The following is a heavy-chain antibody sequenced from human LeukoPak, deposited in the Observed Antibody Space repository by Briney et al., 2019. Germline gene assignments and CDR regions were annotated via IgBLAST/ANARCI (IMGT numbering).Heavy chain of an antibody. V-gene: IGHV3-33*01. CDR1: GFTFSSYG. CDR2: IWYDGSNK. J-gene: IGHJ4*02. Sequence: PGGSLRLSCAASGFTFSSYGMHWVRQAPGKGLEWVAVIWYDGSNKYYADSVKGRFTISRDNSKNTLYLQMNSLRAEDTAVYYCARDLARGSSPVDYWGQGTLVTVSS. D-gene: IGHD3-16*01. CDR3: ARDLARGSSPVDY.